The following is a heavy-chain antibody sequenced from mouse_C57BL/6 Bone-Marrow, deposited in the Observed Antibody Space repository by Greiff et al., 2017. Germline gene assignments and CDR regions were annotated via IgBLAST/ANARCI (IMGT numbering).Heavy chain of an antibody. J-gene: IGHJ1*03. CDR1: GYTFTSYW. CDR2: IYPSDSET. D-gene: IGHD2-2*01. CDR3: ATRALYCAYDGSYWYFDV. Sequence: QVQLQQPGAELVRPGSSVKLSCKASGYTFTSYWMDWVKQRPGQGLEWIGNIYPSDSETHYNQKFRDKATLTVDKSSSTAYMQLSSLPSEGSAVYYCATRALYCAYDGSYWYFDVWGTGTTVTVSS. V-gene: IGHV1-61*01.